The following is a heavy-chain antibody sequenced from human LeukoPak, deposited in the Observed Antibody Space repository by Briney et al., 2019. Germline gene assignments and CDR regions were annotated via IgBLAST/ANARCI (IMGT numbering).Heavy chain of an antibody. J-gene: IGHJ4*02. CDR3: ARRSNSGPFDY. CDR1: GGSISSYY. Sequence: SETLSLTCTVSGGSISSYYWSWIRQPPGKGLEWIGYIYTSGSTNYNPSLRSRVTISVDTSKNQFSLKLSSVTAADTAVYYCARRSNSGPFDYWGQGTLVTVSS. V-gene: IGHV4-4*09. D-gene: IGHD4-23*01. CDR2: IYTSGST.